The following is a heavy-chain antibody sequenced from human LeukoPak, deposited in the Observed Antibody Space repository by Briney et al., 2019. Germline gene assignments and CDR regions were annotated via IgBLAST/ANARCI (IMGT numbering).Heavy chain of an antibody. CDR3: ARLGGLRAFDI. CDR2: IYHSGST. V-gene: IGHV4-38-2*01. D-gene: IGHD5-12*01. Sequence: SETLSLTCAVSGYSISSGYYWGWIRQPPGTGLEWIGSIYHSGSTYYNPSLKSRVTISVDTSKNQFSLKLSSVTAADTAVYYCARLGGLRAFDIWGQGTMVTVSS. CDR1: GYSISSGYY. J-gene: IGHJ3*02.